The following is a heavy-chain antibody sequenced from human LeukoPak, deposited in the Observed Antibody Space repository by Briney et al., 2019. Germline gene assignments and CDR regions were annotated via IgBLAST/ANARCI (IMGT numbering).Heavy chain of an antibody. Sequence: ASETLSLTCTVSGGSISSYYWSWIRQPPGKGPEWIGYIYYSGSTNYNPSLKSRVTISVDTSKNQFSLKLSSVTAADTAVYHCARGLEWLPDYYYYYYGMDVWGQGTTVTVSS. J-gene: IGHJ6*02. CDR2: IYYSGST. CDR1: GGSISSYY. V-gene: IGHV4-59*08. CDR3: ARGLEWLPDYYYYYYGMDV. D-gene: IGHD3-3*01.